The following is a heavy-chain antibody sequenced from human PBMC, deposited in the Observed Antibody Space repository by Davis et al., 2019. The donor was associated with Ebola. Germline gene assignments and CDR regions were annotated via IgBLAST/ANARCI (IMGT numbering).Heavy chain of an antibody. CDR1: GFTFSGSA. D-gene: IGHD3-16*02. Sequence: GVLKISCAASGFTFSGSAMHWVRQASGKGLEWVGRIRSKANSYATAYAASVKGRFTISRDDSKNTAYLQMNSLKTEDTAVYYCTGTFTFGGVIANDYWGQGTLVTVSS. V-gene: IGHV3-73*01. CDR2: IRSKANSYAT. CDR3: TGTFTFGGVIANDY. J-gene: IGHJ4*02.